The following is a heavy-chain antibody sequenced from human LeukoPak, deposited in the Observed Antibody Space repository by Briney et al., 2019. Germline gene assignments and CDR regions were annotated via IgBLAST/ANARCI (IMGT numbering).Heavy chain of an antibody. D-gene: IGHD3-16*01. CDR2: IYYSGTT. J-gene: IGHJ4*02. CDR1: GGSFTSSTSY. Sequence: SETLSLTCTVSGGSFTSSTSYWGWIRQPPGKGLEWIGYIYYSGTTSYNPSLKSRVTMSVDTSKNQFSLKLSAVTAADTAVYYCAKGDIEITFGGPIRGQGTLVTVSS. V-gene: IGHV4-39*01. CDR3: AKGDIEITFGGPI.